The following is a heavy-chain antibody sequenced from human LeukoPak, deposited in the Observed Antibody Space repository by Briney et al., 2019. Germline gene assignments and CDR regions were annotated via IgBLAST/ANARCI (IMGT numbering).Heavy chain of an antibody. V-gene: IGHV3-48*02. D-gene: IGHD1-26*01. CDR2: ISTTSSTI. J-gene: IGHJ4*02. Sequence: GGSLRLSCAASGFTFSSYEMNWVRQAPGKGLEWVSYISTTSSTIYYADSVKGRFTMSRDNAKNSLYLQMNSLRDEDTAVYYCARVRGATLSHHYFDYWGQGALVTVSS. CDR3: ARVRGATLSHHYFDY. CDR1: GFTFSSYE.